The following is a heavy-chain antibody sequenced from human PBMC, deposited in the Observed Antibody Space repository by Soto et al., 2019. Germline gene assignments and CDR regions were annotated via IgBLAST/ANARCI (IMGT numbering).Heavy chain of an antibody. CDR2: INAGNGNT. D-gene: IGHD5-12*01. J-gene: IGHJ4*02. Sequence: QVQLVQSGAEEKKPGASVKVSCKASGYTFTNYATHWVRQAPGQRLEWMGWINAGNGNTKYSQKFQGRVTITRDTSASTAYMELSSLRSEATAVYYCVRVSGYYLPDYWGQGTLVTVSS. CDR1: GYTFTNYA. V-gene: IGHV1-3*05. CDR3: VRVSGYYLPDY.